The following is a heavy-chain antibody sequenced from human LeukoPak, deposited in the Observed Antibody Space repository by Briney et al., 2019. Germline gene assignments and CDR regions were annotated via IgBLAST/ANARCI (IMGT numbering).Heavy chain of an antibody. Sequence: GGSLRLSCAASGFTFSNHWMNWVCQAPGKGLEWVANIKQDGSERYYVDSVKGRFTISRDNAKNSLYLQMNSLRAEDTAVYYCARGSLGAFDSWGQGALVTVSS. CDR1: GFTFSNHW. D-gene: IGHD1-26*01. J-gene: IGHJ4*02. V-gene: IGHV3-7*05. CDR3: ARGSLGAFDS. CDR2: IKQDGSER.